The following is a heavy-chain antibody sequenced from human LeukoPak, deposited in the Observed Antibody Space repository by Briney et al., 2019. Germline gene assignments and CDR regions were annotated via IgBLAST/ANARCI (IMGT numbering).Heavy chain of an antibody. D-gene: IGHD5-24*01. CDR3: AKEKGDGLPFDY. Sequence: GGSLRLSCSASGFAFRNYGMAWVRQAPGKGLDFVSAVNVKGDATFYADSVKGRFTMSRDNSKNTLYLQMNSLRAEDTAVYYCAKEKGDGLPFDYWGQGTLITVSS. CDR1: GFAFRNYG. V-gene: IGHV3-23*01. CDR2: VNVKGDAT. J-gene: IGHJ4*02.